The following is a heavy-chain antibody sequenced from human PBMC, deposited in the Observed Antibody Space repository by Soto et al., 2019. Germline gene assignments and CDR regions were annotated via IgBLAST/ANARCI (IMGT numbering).Heavy chain of an antibody. J-gene: IGHJ4*02. Sequence: ASVKVSCKASGYTFTGYYMHWVRQAPGQGLEWMGWINPNSGGTNYAQKFQGRVTMTRDTSISTAYMEPSRLRSDDTAVYYCARDLLGYCSGGSCGDYWGQGTLVTVSS. V-gene: IGHV1-2*02. D-gene: IGHD2-15*01. CDR2: INPNSGGT. CDR3: ARDLLGYCSGGSCGDY. CDR1: GYTFTGYY.